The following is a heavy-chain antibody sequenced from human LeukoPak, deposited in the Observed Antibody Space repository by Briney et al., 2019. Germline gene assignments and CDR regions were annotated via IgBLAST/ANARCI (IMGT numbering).Heavy chain of an antibody. CDR2: ISYDGSNK. CDR3: ARDWDFWSGYYMRGYFDY. J-gene: IGHJ4*02. Sequence: PGGSLRLSCAASGFTFSSYAMHWVRQAPGKGLEWVAVISYDGSNKYYADSVKGRFTISRDNSKNTLYLQMNSLRAEDTAVYYCARDWDFWSGYYMRGYFDYWGQGTLVTVSS. V-gene: IGHV3-30-3*01. CDR1: GFTFSSYA. D-gene: IGHD3-3*01.